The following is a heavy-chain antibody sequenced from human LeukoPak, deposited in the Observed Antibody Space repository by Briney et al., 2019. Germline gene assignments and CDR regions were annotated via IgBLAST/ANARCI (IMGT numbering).Heavy chain of an antibody. CDR3: ARVGLPYYDLRAAFDI. CDR2: IYHSGST. J-gene: IGHJ3*02. CDR1: GGSISTYY. D-gene: IGHD3-22*01. V-gene: IGHV4-38-2*02. Sequence: PSETLSLTCTVSGGSISTYYWSWIRQPPGKGLEWIGSIYHSGSTYYNPSLKSRVTISVDTSKNQFSLKLSSVTAADTAVYYCARVGLPYYDLRAAFDIWGQGTMVTVSS.